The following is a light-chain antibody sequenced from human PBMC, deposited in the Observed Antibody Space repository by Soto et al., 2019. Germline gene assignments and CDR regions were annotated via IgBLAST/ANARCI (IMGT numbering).Light chain of an antibody. Sequence: DIQMTQSPSTLSASVGDRVTITCRASQSISSWLAWYQQKPGKAPKLLIYKASSLESGVPSRFNGSGSGTEFTLNISSLQPDDFATYYCQQYNSYSLWTFGQGTKVEIK. CDR3: QQYNSYSLWT. J-gene: IGKJ1*01. CDR2: KAS. V-gene: IGKV1-5*03. CDR1: QSISSW.